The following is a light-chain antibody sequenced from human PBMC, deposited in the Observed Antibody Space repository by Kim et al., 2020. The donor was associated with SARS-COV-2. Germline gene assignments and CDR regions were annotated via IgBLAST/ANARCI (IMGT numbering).Light chain of an antibody. CDR1: SSDVGGYNY. J-gene: IGLJ2*01. CDR2: DVS. CDR3: SSYTSSSIVV. Sequence: GKSITISCTGTSSDVGGYNYVSWYQQHPGKAPKLMIYDVSKRPSGVSNRFAGSKSGNTASLTISGLQAEDEADYYCSSYTSSSIVVFGGGTQLTVL. V-gene: IGLV2-14*03.